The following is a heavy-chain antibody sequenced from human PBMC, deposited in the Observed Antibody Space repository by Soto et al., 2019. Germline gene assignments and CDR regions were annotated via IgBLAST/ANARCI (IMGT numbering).Heavy chain of an antibody. CDR1: GFTFSDYY. CDR2: ISSSGSTI. CDR3: ARPGYYDFWSGYFSY. D-gene: IGHD3-3*01. V-gene: IGHV3-11*01. J-gene: IGHJ4*02. Sequence: SLRLSCAASGFTFSDYYMSWIRQAPGKGLEWVSYISSSGSTIYYADSVKGQFTISRDNAKNSLYLQMNSLRAEDTAVYYCARPGYYDFWSGYFSYWGQGTLVTVSS.